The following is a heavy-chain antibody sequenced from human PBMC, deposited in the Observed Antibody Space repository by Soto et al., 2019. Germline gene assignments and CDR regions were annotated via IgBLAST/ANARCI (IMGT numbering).Heavy chain of an antibody. J-gene: IGHJ3*02. CDR3: AKDNLDWGHDAFDI. CDR2: ISGSGGST. V-gene: IGHV3-23*01. Sequence: GGSLRLSCAASGFTVSSNYMSWVRQAPGKGLEWVSAISGSGGSTYYADSVKGRFTISRDNSKNTLYLQMNSLRAEDTAVYYCAKDNLDWGHDAFDIWGQGTMVTVSS. D-gene: IGHD3-9*01. CDR1: GFTVSSNY.